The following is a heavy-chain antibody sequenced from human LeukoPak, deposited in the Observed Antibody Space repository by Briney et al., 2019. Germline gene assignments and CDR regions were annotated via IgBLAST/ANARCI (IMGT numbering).Heavy chain of an antibody. D-gene: IGHD5-24*01. V-gene: IGHV3-48*01. Sequence: GGSLRLSCAASGFTFSTYSMDSVRQAPGKGLELVSYITGHTSTIYYADSVKGRFTISRDNAKNSVYLKMNSLRAEDTAVYYCAKLLRDATIYDFWGHGALVTVYS. CDR3: AKLLRDATIYDF. J-gene: IGHJ4*01. CDR2: ITGHTSTI. CDR1: GFTFSTYS.